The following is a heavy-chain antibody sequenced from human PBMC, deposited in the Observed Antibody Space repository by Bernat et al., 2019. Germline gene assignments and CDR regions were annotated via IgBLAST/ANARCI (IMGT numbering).Heavy chain of an antibody. CDR3: AKGPAAGNDLDY. J-gene: IGHJ4*02. CDR1: GFTFDDYA. CDR2: ISGDGGST. D-gene: IGHD6-13*01. V-gene: IGHV3-43*02. Sequence: EVQLVESGGGVVQPGGSLRLSCAASGFTFDDYAMHWVRQAPGKGLAWVSLISGDGGSTYYADSVKGRFTISRDNSKNSLYLQMNSLRTEDTALYYCAKGPAAGNDLDYWGQGTLVTVSS.